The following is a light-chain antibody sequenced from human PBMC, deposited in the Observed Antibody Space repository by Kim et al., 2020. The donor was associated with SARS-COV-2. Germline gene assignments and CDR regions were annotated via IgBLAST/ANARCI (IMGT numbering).Light chain of an antibody. J-gene: IGKJ2*01. Sequence: GDRVTITCQANQDISNTLNWYQQEPRKAPKLLIYDASILESGVSPRFSGSGSGTFFSLTINNLQPEDSATYFCQQRQTFGQGTKLEI. V-gene: IGKV1-33*01. CDR2: DAS. CDR1: QDISNT. CDR3: QQRQT.